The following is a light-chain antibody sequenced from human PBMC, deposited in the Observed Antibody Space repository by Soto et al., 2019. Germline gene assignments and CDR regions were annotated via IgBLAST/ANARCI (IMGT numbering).Light chain of an antibody. CDR1: QSISSW. CDR2: DAS. Sequence: DIQMTQSPSTLSASVGDRVTITCRASQSISSWLAWYQQKPGTPPKLLIYDASSLESGVPSRFSGSGSGTEFTLTISSLQPDDFATYSCQHYHTYWTFGQGTKVEL. J-gene: IGKJ1*01. CDR3: QHYHTYWT. V-gene: IGKV1-5*01.